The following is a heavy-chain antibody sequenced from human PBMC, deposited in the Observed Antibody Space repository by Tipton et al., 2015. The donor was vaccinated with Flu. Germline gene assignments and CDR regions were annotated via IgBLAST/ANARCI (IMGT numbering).Heavy chain of an antibody. CDR2: ISHSGRT. J-gene: IGHJ4*02. CDR3: ARSTYFYGSGSSDY. Sequence: TLSLTCTVSDYSISSGYYWGWIRQPPGKGLEWIGCISHSGRTYYNPFLKSRVTISVDTAKNQFSQRLSSVTAADTAVYYCARSTYFYGSGSSDYWGQGTLVTVSS. V-gene: IGHV4-38-2*02. CDR1: DYSISSGYY. D-gene: IGHD3-10*01.